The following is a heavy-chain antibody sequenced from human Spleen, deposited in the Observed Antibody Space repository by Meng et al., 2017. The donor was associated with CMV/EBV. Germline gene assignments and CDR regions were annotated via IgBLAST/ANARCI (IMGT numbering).Heavy chain of an antibody. Sequence: GESLKIYCAASGFTFSTYGIHWVRQAPGKGLEWVSTFSGGMDTTYYADSVQGLLTSSRDNSKNTLSLQMNNLRAEDTAIYDCAKAVLATCSGVFCYHFDYWGQGTLVTVSS. CDR1: GFTFSTYG. CDR3: AKAVLATCSGVFCYHFDY. CDR2: FSGGMDTT. V-gene: IGHV3-23*01. J-gene: IGHJ4*02. D-gene: IGHD2-15*01.